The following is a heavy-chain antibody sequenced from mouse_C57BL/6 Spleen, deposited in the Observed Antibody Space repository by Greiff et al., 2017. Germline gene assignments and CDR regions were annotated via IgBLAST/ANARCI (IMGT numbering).Heavy chain of an antibody. CDR1: GYTFTSYW. J-gene: IGHJ4*01. D-gene: IGHD2-5*01. V-gene: IGHV1-72*01. CDR2: IDPNSGGT. CDR3: ARNYYSNYSYAMDY. Sequence: QVQLKQPGAELVKPGASVKLSCKASGYTFTSYWMHWVKQRPGRGLEWIGRIDPNSGGTKYNEKFKSQATLTVDKPSSTAYMQLSSLTSEDSAVYYCARNYYSNYSYAMDYWGQGTSVTVSS.